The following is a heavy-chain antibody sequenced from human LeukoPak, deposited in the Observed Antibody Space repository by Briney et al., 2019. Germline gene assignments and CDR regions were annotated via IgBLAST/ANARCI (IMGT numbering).Heavy chain of an antibody. J-gene: IGHJ3*02. Sequence: VASVKVSCKASGYTFTSYYMHRVRQAPGQGLEWMGIINPSGGSTSYAQKFQGRVTMTRDTSTSTVYMELSSLRSEDTAVYYCAASDGSSWYTDAFDIWGQGTMVTVSS. D-gene: IGHD6-13*01. CDR3: AASDGSSWYTDAFDI. CDR2: INPSGGST. CDR1: GYTFTSYY. V-gene: IGHV1-46*01.